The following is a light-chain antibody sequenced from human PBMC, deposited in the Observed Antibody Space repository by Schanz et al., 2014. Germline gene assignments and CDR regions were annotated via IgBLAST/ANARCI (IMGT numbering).Light chain of an antibody. Sequence: QSVLTQPPSVSGAPGQRVTISCTGSSSNIGAGYDVHWYQQLPGTAPKLLIYGNSNRPSGVPDRFSGSKSGTSASLAITGLQSEDEASYYCQTYDISQTGLLLFGGGTKLTVL. CDR1: SSNIGAGYD. CDR3: QTYDISQTGLLL. J-gene: IGLJ3*02. CDR2: GNS. V-gene: IGLV1-40*01.